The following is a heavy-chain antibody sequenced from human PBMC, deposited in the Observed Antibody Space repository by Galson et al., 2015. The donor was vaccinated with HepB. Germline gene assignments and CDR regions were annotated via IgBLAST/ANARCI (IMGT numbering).Heavy chain of an antibody. Sequence: ETLSLTCTVSGGSIRNYYWSWIRQPPGKGLEWIGYIYYSGSTNYDPSLKSRVAISVDTSKNQFSLKLTSVTAADTAVYYCGRGRSSSWYYPDTFDIWGQGTMVTVSS. CDR2: IYYSGST. CDR3: GRGRSSSWYYPDTFDI. D-gene: IGHD6-13*01. CDR1: GGSIRNYY. V-gene: IGHV4-59*01. J-gene: IGHJ3*02.